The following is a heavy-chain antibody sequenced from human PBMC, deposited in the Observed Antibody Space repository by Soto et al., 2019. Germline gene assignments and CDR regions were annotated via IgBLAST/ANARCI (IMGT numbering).Heavy chain of an antibody. CDR3: AGGRGLRGRPLLDI. Sequence: ASVKVSCKVSGYTLTELSMHWVRQAPGKGLEWMGGFDPEDGETIYAQKFQGRVTMTDDTSTDTAYMELSSLRSEDTAVYYWAGGRGLRGRPLLDIWGQGTMVTVSS. D-gene: IGHD5-12*01. CDR1: GYTLTELS. CDR2: FDPEDGET. V-gene: IGHV1-24*01. J-gene: IGHJ3*02.